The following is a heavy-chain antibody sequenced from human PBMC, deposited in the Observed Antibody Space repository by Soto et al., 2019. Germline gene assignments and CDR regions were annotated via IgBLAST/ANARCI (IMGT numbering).Heavy chain of an antibody. D-gene: IGHD5-12*01. CDR1: GFSISDHY. CDR3: ARASRVIVALDY. J-gene: IGHJ4*02. Sequence: PGGSLRLSCAASGFSISDHYMDWVRQAPGKGLEWVGRSRTKGNSYSTEYAASVKGRFSISRDDSLNSLYLQMNSLKTEDTAMYYCARASRVIVALDYWGQGTLVTVSS. CDR2: SRTKGNSYST. V-gene: IGHV3-72*01.